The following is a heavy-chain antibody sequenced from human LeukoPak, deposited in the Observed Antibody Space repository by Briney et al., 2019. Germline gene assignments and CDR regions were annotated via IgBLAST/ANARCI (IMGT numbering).Heavy chain of an antibody. CDR1: GYTFTSYY. V-gene: IGHV1-46*01. J-gene: IGHJ6*03. Sequence: ASVKVSCKASGYTFTSYYMHWVRQAPGQGLEWMGIINPSGGSTSYAQKFQGRVTMTRDMSTSTVYMELSSLRSEDTAVYYCARPLGNYGGNSPWYMDVWGKGTTVTVSS. CDR3: ARPLGNYGGNSPWYMDV. CDR2: INPSGGST. D-gene: IGHD4-23*01.